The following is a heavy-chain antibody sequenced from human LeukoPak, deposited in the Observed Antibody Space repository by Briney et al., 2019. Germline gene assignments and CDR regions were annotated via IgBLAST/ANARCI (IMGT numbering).Heavy chain of an antibody. CDR3: ARDFGRGRTQGYYYMDV. D-gene: IGHD3-10*01. CDR1: GGSISSYY. Sequence: SETLSLTCTVSGGSISSYYWSWIRQPPGKGLEWIGYIYYSGSTNYNPSLKSRVTISVDTSKNQFSLKLSSVTAADTAVYYCARDFGRGRTQGYYYMDVWGKGTTVTVSS. V-gene: IGHV4-59*01. J-gene: IGHJ6*03. CDR2: IYYSGST.